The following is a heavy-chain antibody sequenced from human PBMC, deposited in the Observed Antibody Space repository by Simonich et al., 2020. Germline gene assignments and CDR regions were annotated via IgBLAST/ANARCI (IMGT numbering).Heavy chain of an antibody. CDR3: AREEANGYSSSWNWFDP. J-gene: IGHJ5*02. CDR1: GYTFTGYY. D-gene: IGHD6-13*01. V-gene: IGHV1-2*02. Sequence: QVQLVQSGAEVKKPGASVKVSCKASGYTFTGYYMHWVRQAPGQGVELKRWINPTRGGTNEAQTFQGRVTITRDTSISTAYMELSRLRSDDTAVYYCAREEANGYSSSWNWFDPWGQGTLVTVSS. CDR2: INPTRGGT.